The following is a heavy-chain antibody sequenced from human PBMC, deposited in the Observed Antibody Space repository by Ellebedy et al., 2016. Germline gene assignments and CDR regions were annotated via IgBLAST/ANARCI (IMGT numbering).Heavy chain of an antibody. D-gene: IGHD2-2*02. Sequence: SETLSLTXTVSGGSISSYYWSWIRQPPGKGLEWIGYIYYSGSTNYNPSLKSRVTISVDTSKNQFSLKLSSVTAADTAVYYCARGGAVVVPAAIGTLDYWGQGTLVTVSS. CDR2: IYYSGST. V-gene: IGHV4-59*01. CDR1: GGSISSYY. J-gene: IGHJ4*02. CDR3: ARGGAVVVPAAIGTLDY.